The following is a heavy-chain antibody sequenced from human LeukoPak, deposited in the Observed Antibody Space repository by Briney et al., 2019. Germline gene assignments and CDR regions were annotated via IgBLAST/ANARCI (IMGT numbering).Heavy chain of an antibody. J-gene: IGHJ4*02. D-gene: IGHD1-26*01. CDR2: INTYNGNT. CDR3: AREPYSGSYSEDYFDY. CDR1: GYTFTSYG. V-gene: IGHV1-18*01. Sequence: ASMKVSCKASGYTFTSYGITWVRQAPGQGLEWMGWINTYNGNTNYVQKLQGRVTMTTDTSTSTAYMELRSLRSDDTAVYYCAREPYSGSYSEDYFDYWGQGTLVTVSS.